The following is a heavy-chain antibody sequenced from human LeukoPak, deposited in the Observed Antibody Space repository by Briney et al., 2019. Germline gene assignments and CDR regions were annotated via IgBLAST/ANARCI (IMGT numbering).Heavy chain of an antibody. CDR1: GYTFTGYY. J-gene: IGHJ4*02. CDR3: AREPTKLRIAAAGKKPFDY. Sequence: ASVKVSCKASGYTFTGYYMHWVRQAPGQGLEWMGWINPNSGGTNYAQKFQGRVTMTRDTSISTAYMELSRLRSDDTAVYYCAREPTKLRIAAAGKKPFDYWGQGTLVNVSS. CDR2: INPNSGGT. D-gene: IGHD6-13*01. V-gene: IGHV1-2*02.